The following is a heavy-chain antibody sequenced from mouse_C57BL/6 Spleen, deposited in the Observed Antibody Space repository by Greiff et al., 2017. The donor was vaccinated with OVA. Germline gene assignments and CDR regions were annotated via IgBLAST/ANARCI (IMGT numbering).Heavy chain of an antibody. CDR3: ARTLYYFDY. J-gene: IGHJ2*01. D-gene: IGHD6-1*01. CDR1: GYTFTDYN. Sequence: VHVKQSGPELVKPGASVKIPCKASGYTFTDYNMDWVKQSHGKSLEWIGDINPNNGGTIYNQKFKGKATLTVDKSSSTAYMELRSLTSEDTAVYYCARTLYYFDYWGQGTTLTVSS. V-gene: IGHV1-18*01. CDR2: INPNNGGT.